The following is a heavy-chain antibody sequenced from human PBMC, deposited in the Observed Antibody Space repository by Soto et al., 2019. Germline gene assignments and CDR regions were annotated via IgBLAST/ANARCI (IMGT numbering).Heavy chain of an antibody. V-gene: IGHV1-3*01. CDR3: ARAYRRLLEWFPTPDGLSYYFDY. CDR1: GYTFTSYA. D-gene: IGHD3-3*01. J-gene: IGHJ4*02. Sequence: ASVKVSCKASGYTFTSYAMHWVRQAPGQRLEWMGWINAGNGNTKYSQKFQGRVTITRDTSASTAYMELSSLRSEDTAVYYCARAYRRLLEWFPTPDGLSYYFDYWGQGTLVTVSS. CDR2: INAGNGNT.